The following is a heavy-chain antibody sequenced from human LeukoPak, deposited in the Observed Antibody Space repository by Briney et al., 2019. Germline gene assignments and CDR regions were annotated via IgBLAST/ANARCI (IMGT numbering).Heavy chain of an antibody. J-gene: IGHJ4*02. D-gene: IGHD5-12*01. Sequence: PGGSLRLSCAASGFTFSNAWMSWVRQAPGKGLEWAANINQGGSVKYYVDSVKGRFTISRDDAKNSLYVQMNSLRDEDTAVYYCARVGYSGWNLEYWGQGTLVTVSS. CDR1: GFTFSNAW. V-gene: IGHV3-7*01. CDR3: ARVGYSGWNLEY. CDR2: INQGGSVK.